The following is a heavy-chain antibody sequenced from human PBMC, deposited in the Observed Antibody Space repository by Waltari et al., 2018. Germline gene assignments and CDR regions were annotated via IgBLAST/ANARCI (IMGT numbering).Heavy chain of an antibody. CDR1: GGSISSSSYY. D-gene: IGHD4-17*01. CDR2: IYYSGST. J-gene: IGHJ4*02. Sequence: QLQLQESGPGLVKPSETLSLTCTVSGGSISSSSYYWGWIRQPPGKGLEWIGSIYYSGSTYYNPSLKSRVTISVDTSKNQFSLKLSSVTAADTAVYYCATVDDYGDYYFDYWGQGTLVTVSS. V-gene: IGHV4-39*01. CDR3: ATVDDYGDYYFDY.